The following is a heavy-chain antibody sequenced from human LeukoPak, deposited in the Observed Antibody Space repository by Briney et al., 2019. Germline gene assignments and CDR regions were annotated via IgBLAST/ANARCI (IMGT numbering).Heavy chain of an antibody. J-gene: IGHJ4*02. CDR1: GGTFSSYA. V-gene: IGHV1-2*02. D-gene: IGHD3/OR15-3a*01. Sequence: PSVKVSCKASGGTFSSYAISWVRQAPGQGLELMGWINPNGGGTNYAQKFQGRVTMTRDTSISTAYMELSRLRSDDTAVYYCARAGLEMDYWGQGTLVTVSS. CDR3: ARAGLEMDY. CDR2: INPNGGGT.